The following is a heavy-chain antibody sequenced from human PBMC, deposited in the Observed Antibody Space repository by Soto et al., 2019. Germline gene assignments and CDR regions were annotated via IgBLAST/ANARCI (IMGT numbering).Heavy chain of an antibody. CDR3: ARGTVRDHDFGDH. CDR1: GFTFSTYW. D-gene: IGHD4-17*01. V-gene: IGHV3-74*01. J-gene: IGHJ4*02. Sequence: EVQLVESGGDLVQPGGSLRLSCAASGFTFSTYWMHWVRQVPGKGPEWVSRMRSDGSSTAYADSVRGRFIISRDNAKNTLYLHMNSLRVDDTAVYYCARGTVRDHDFGDHWGLGTLVAVSS. CDR2: MRSDGSST.